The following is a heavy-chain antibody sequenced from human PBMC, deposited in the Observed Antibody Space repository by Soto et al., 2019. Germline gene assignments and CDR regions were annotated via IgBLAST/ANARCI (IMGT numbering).Heavy chain of an antibody. CDR1: GYSISSSNW. CDR2: IYYSGTT. J-gene: IGHJ4*02. CDR3: ARREIQGPIDY. V-gene: IGHV4-28*01. D-gene: IGHD1-26*01. Sequence: QVQLQESGPGLVKPSDTLSLTCAVSGYSISSSNWWCWIRQPPGKGLEWVGYIYYSGTTYYNPSLKSRVTMSVDTSKNQFSLKLTSVTAVDTAVYYCARREIQGPIDYWGQGTLVTVSS.